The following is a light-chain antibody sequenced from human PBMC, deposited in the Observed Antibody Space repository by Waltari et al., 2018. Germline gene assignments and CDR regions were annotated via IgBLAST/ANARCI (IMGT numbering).Light chain of an antibody. CDR2: EVT. CDR3: CSYTTIGPVL. CDR1: SSDVGANNF. J-gene: IGLJ2*01. Sequence: QSALTQPASVSGSPGQSIAISCIGTSSDVGANNFLSWSQQHPGRAPKLMIHEVTKRPSVVSTRFSGSKSGNTASLTISGLQAEDEADYYCCSYTTIGPVLIGGGTKVTVL. V-gene: IGLV2-23*02.